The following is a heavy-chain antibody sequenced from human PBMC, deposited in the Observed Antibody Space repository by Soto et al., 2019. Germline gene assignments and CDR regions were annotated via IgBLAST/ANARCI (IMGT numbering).Heavy chain of an antibody. V-gene: IGHV4-39*02. CDR2: IYYSGST. CDR3: AREGSGSL. CDR1: GGSISSSSYY. D-gene: IGHD6-19*01. Sequence: PSETLSLTCTVSGGSISSSSYYWGWIRQPPGKGLEWIGSIYYSGSTSYNPSLKSRVTISVDTPKNQFSLKLSSVTAADTAVYYCAREGSGSLWGQGTLVTVSS. J-gene: IGHJ4*02.